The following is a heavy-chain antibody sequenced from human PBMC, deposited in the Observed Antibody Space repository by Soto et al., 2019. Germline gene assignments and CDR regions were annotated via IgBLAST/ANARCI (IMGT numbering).Heavy chain of an antibody. CDR2: ISSGSGTT. Sequence: EVQLVESGGGLVQPGGSLRLSCAVSGFTFSYYSMNWVRQAPGKGLEWVSYISSGSGTTYYADSVKGRFSISRDNANNSLYLQINSLRVEDTAVYYCAKIGTYLRMDVWGQGTTVTVSS. J-gene: IGHJ6*02. V-gene: IGHV3-48*01. CDR3: AKIGTYLRMDV. CDR1: GFTFSYYS. D-gene: IGHD3-10*01.